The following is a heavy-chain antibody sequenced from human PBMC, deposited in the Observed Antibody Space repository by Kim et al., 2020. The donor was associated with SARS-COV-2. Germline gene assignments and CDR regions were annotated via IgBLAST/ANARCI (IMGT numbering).Heavy chain of an antibody. V-gene: IGHV4-34*01. Sequence: SETLSLTCAVYGGSLSGYYWSWIRQPPGKGLEWIGEINHSGSNKYNPSLKSRVTILIDTSKNQFSLKLTSVTAADTAVYYCARAPWVGGLRWFDSWRQAT. CDR3: ARAPWVGGLRWFDS. D-gene: IGHD3-10*01. J-gene: IGHJ5*02. CDR1: GGSLSGYY. CDR2: INHSGSN.